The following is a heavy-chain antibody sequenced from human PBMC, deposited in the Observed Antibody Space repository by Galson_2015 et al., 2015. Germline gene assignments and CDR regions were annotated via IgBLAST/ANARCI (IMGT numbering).Heavy chain of an antibody. J-gene: IGHJ4*02. CDR3: TKSNSLQDDNGWYYFDH. CDR1: GFIFGNYA. CDR2: ISGSGGWT. Sequence: SLRLSCAASGFIFGNYAMTWVRQGPGKGLDWVSVISGSGGWTYYADSVKGRFNISRDNSKNTLYLQMSSLRAEDTAIYYCTKSNSLQDDNGWYYFDHWGQGTLVTVSS. V-gene: IGHV3-23*01. D-gene: IGHD6-19*01.